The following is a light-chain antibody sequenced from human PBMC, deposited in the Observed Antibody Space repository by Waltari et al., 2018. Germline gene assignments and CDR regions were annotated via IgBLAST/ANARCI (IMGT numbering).Light chain of an antibody. V-gene: IGLV1-44*01. CDR2: RSD. J-gene: IGLJ3*02. CDR3: ASWDDSLNGHWV. Sequence: SVLTQPPSASGTPGQSVTISCSGGASNIGGNLVNWYQQLPGKAPKLLIYRSDLRPSGVPDRVSGSKSGTSASRAIRGLQSEDEADYFCASWDDSLNGHWVFGGGTKVTVL. CDR1: ASNIGGNL.